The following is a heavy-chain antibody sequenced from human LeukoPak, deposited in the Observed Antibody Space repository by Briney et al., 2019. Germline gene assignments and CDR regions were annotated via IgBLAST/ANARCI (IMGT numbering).Heavy chain of an antibody. V-gene: IGHV3-30-3*01. CDR3: ARRTPAAPSGY. Sequence: PGRSLRLSCAASGFTFSSYAMHWVRQAPGKGLEWVAVISYDGSNKYYADSVKGRFTISRDNSKNTLYLQMNSLRAEDTAVYYCARRTPAAPSGYWGQGTLVTVSS. J-gene: IGHJ4*02. CDR1: GFTFSSYA. D-gene: IGHD2-2*01. CDR2: ISYDGSNK.